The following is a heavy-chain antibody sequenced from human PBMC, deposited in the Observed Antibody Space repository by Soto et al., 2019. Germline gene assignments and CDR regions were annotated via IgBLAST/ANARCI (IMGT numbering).Heavy chain of an antibody. CDR2: ISPYNGNT. Sequence: QVQLVQSGAEVKKPGASVKVSCKASGYTFTSYGISWVRQAPGQGLEWMGWISPYNGNTNYAQKLQGRVTMTTDTYTSTDYMELRSLRSDDTAVYYCARGIGGYFGVDYYYGMDVWGQGTTVTVSS. CDR3: ARGIGGYFGVDYYYGMDV. D-gene: IGHD3-16*01. V-gene: IGHV1-18*01. J-gene: IGHJ6*02. CDR1: GYTFTSYG.